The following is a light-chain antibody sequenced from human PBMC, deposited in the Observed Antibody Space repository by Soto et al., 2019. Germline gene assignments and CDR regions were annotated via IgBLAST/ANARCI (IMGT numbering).Light chain of an antibody. V-gene: IGLV4-69*01. CDR1: RGHSNYA. J-gene: IGLJ2*01. CDR3: QTWGSGIVV. CDR2: LNSDGSH. Sequence: QAVVTQSPSASASLGASVKLTCTLSRGHSNYAIAWHQQQSEKGPRYLMNLNSDGSHSKGDGIPDRFSGSSSGAERYLTISSLQSEEEADYYCQTWGSGIVVFGGGTKLTVL.